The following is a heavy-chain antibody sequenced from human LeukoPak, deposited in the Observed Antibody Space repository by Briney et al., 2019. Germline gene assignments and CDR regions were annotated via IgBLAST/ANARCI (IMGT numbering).Heavy chain of an antibody. V-gene: IGHV3-9*01. D-gene: IGHD6-13*01. CDR1: GFTFDDYA. CDR2: ISWNSGSI. Sequence: PGRSLRLSCAASGFTFDDYAMHWVRQAPGKGLEWVSGISWNSGSIGYPDSVKGRFTISRDNAKNSLYLQMNSLRAEDTALYYCAKDSAAAGTFFDYWGQGTLVTVSS. J-gene: IGHJ4*02. CDR3: AKDSAAAGTFFDY.